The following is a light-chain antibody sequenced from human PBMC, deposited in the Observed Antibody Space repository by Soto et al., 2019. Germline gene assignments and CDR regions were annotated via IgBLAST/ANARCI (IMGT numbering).Light chain of an antibody. CDR3: QQRSDWPLLT. CDR2: DAS. CDR1: QNVGTY. J-gene: IGKJ4*01. Sequence: EIVLTQSPATLSLSPGERATLSCSASQNVGTYLAWYQQKPGQAPRLLISDASNRATAIPARFRGSWSETDFTLTISGLEPEDYGIYYCQQRSDWPLLTFGGGTRVEIK. V-gene: IGKV3-11*01.